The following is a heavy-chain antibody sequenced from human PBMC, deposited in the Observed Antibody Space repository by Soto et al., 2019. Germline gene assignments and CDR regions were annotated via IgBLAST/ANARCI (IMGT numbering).Heavy chain of an antibody. V-gene: IGHV4-34*01. CDR1: GGSFSGYY. CDR3: ARKGGNDFWSGYRGKYYYYMDV. Sequence: QVQLQQWGAGLLKPSETLSLTCAVYGGSFSGYYWSWIRQPPGKGLEWIGEINHSGSTNYNPSLKSQVTISVDTSKNQFALKLSSVTAADTAVYYCARKGGNDFWSGYRGKYYYYMDVWGKGTTVTVSS. J-gene: IGHJ6*03. D-gene: IGHD3-3*01. CDR2: INHSGST.